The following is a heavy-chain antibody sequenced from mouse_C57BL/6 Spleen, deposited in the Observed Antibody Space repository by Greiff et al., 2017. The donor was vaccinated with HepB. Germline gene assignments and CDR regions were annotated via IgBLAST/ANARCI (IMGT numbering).Heavy chain of an antibody. J-gene: IGHJ3*01. V-gene: IGHV1-61*01. CDR1: GYTFPSYW. CDR2: IYPSDSET. D-gene: IGHD1-1*01. CDR3: ARGDYGFAY. Sequence: QVQLQQPGAELVRPGSSVKLSCKASGYTFPSYWMDWVKQRPGQGLEWIGNIYPSDSETHYNQKFKDKATLTVDKSSRTAYMQLSSLTSEDSAVYYCARGDYGFAYWGQGTLVTVSA.